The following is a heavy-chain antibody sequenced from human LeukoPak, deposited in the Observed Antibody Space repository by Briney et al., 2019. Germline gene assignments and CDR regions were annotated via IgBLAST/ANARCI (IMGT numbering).Heavy chain of an antibody. Sequence: PGGSLRLSCAASGFTFSSYEMNWVRQAPGKGLEWVSYISSSGSTIYYADSVKGRFTISRDNAKNSLYLQMNSLRAEDTAVYYCASGYDSSGDLDYWGQGTLVTVSS. CDR2: ISSSGSTI. J-gene: IGHJ4*02. CDR1: GFTFSSYE. V-gene: IGHV3-48*03. CDR3: ASGYDSSGDLDY. D-gene: IGHD3-22*01.